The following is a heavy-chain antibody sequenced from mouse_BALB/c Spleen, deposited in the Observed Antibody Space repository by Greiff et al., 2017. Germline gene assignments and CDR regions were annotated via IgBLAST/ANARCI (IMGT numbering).Heavy chain of an antibody. CDR1: GYTFTSYY. CDR2: IYPGNVNT. J-gene: IGHJ2*01. V-gene: IGHV1S56*01. D-gene: IGHD2-14*01. CDR3: ARWYDGFDY. Sequence: VQLQQSGPELVKPGASVRISCKASGYTFTSYYIHWVKQRPGQGLEWIGWIYPGNVNTKYNEKFKGKATLTADKSSSTAYMQLSSLTSEDSAVYFCARWYDGFDYWGQGTTLTVSS.